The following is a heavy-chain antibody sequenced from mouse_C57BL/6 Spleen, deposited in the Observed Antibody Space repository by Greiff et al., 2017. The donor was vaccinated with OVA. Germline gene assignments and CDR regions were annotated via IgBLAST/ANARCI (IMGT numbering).Heavy chain of an antibody. CDR3: ARMGDSSGYSFAY. D-gene: IGHD3-2*02. CDR2: IYPSDSET. V-gene: IGHV1-61*01. J-gene: IGHJ3*01. CDR1: GYTFTSYW. Sequence: VQLQQPGAELVRPGSSVKLSCKASGYTFTSYWMDWVKQRPGQGLEWIGNIYPSDSETHYNQKFKDKATLTVDKSSSTAYMQLSSLTSEDSAVYYCARMGDSSGYSFAYWGQGTLVTVSA.